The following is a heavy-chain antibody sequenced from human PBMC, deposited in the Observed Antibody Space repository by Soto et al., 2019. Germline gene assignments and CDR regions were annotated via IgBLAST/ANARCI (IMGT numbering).Heavy chain of an antibody. CDR2: INAGNGNT. J-gene: IGHJ4*02. D-gene: IGHD2-21*02. Sequence: QVQLVQSGAEEKKPGASVKVSCKASGYTFTSYAMHWVRQAPGQRLEWRGWINAGNGNTKYSQKFQGRVTITSDTSASTAYMELSSLRSEDTAVYYCARSIVVVTALDYWGQGTLVTVSS. CDR3: ARSIVVVTALDY. CDR1: GYTFTSYA. V-gene: IGHV1-3*05.